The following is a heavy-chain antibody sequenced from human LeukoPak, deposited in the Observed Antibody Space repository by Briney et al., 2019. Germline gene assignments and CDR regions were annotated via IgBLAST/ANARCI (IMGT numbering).Heavy chain of an antibody. D-gene: IGHD3-9*01. J-gene: IGHJ4*02. CDR1: GGSFNDYF. CDR2: INHRGRT. V-gene: IGHV4-34*01. Sequence: SETLSLTCAVYGGSFNDYFWSWIRQPPGKGLEWIGEINHRGRTNYHPSLRSRVTISVDTSKQQFSLNLDSVTAADTAAYYCARVGHLYDTVDWGQGALVTVSS. CDR3: ARVGHLYDTVD.